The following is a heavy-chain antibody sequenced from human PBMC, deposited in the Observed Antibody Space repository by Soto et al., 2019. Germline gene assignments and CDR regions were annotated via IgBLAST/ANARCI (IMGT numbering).Heavy chain of an antibody. CDR3: ARARMVRGIIYYYGMDV. J-gene: IGHJ6*02. Sequence: QVQLQESGPGLVKSSQTLSLTCTVSGGSISSDGNYWSWIRRHAGKGLEGIGYIYYSGSTYYNPSLKSRVTISVDTSKNQFSLKLNSVTAADTAVYYCARARMVRGIIYYYGMDVWRQGTTVTVSS. D-gene: IGHD3-10*01. CDR2: IYYSGST. V-gene: IGHV4-31*03. CDR1: GGSISSDGNY.